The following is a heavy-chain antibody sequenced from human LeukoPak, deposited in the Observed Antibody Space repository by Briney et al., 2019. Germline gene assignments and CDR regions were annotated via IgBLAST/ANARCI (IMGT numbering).Heavy chain of an antibody. CDR1: GFTFSSYA. V-gene: IGHV3-23*01. Sequence: GGSLRLSCSASGFTFSSYAMSWVRQAPGKGLEWVSGISGGGDTTYTADSVKGRFTISRDNSKNTVSLHMDSLKVEDTAVYYCAGISYSGTWPVGYWGQGTLVTVTA. CDR2: ISGGGDTT. CDR3: AGISYSGTWPVGY. D-gene: IGHD6-6*01. J-gene: IGHJ4*02.